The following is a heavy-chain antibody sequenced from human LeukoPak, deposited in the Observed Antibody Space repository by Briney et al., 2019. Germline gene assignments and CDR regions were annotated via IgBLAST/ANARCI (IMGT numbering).Heavy chain of an antibody. Sequence: SETLSLTCAVYGGSFSGYYWSWIRQPPGKGLEWIGEVNHSGSTNYNPSLKSRVTISVDTSKNQFSLKLSSVTAADTAVYYCARHPTMVRGVISWFDPWGQGTLVTVSS. V-gene: IGHV4-34*01. J-gene: IGHJ5*02. CDR2: VNHSGST. CDR1: GGSFSGYY. D-gene: IGHD3-10*01. CDR3: ARHPTMVRGVISWFDP.